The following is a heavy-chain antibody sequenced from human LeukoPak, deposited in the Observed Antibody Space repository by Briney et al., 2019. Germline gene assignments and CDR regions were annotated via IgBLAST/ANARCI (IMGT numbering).Heavy chain of an antibody. CDR2: ISSSGTTT. Sequence: GGSLRLSCAASGFSLTDYYMTWMRQAPGKGLEWVSYISSSGTTTYYADSVKGRFTISRDNSKNTLYLQMNSLRAEDTAVYYCAKRSCSGGSCNFDYWGQGTLVTVSS. CDR3: AKRSCSGGSCNFDY. J-gene: IGHJ4*02. CDR1: GFSLTDYY. D-gene: IGHD2-15*01. V-gene: IGHV3-11*01.